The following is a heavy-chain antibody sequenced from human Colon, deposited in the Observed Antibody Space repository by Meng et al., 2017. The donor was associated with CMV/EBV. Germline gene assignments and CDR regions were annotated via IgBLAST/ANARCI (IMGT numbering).Heavy chain of an antibody. Sequence: SETLSLTCTVSGGSIKRSPYYWGWIRQSPGKGLEWIGSVDYGGATYHNPSLKSRVTITVDTSTNQFSLQLTSVTAADTAIYYCARPTSPSYSDFVLVWGQGTLVTVSS. V-gene: IGHV4-39*07. D-gene: IGHD5-18*01. J-gene: IGHJ1*01. CDR1: GGSIKRSPYY. CDR2: VDYGGAT. CDR3: ARPTSPSYSDFVLV.